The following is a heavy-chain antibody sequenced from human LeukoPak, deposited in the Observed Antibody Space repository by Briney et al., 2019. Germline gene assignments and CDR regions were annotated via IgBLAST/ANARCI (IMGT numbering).Heavy chain of an antibody. J-gene: IGHJ4*02. V-gene: IGHV1-18*01. Sequence: ASVKVSCKASGYTFTSYGISWVRQAPGQGLEWMGWISAYNGNTNYAQKLQGRVTMTTDTSTSTAYMELRSLRSDDAAVYYCVRPYKNYDTLTGFDYWGQGTLVTVSS. CDR1: GYTFTSYG. CDR2: ISAYNGNT. D-gene: IGHD3-9*01. CDR3: VRPYKNYDTLTGFDY.